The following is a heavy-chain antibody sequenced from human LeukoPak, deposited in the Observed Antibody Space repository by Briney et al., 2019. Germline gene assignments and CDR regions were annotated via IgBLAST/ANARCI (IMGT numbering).Heavy chain of an antibody. D-gene: IGHD1-14*01. Sequence: ASVKVSCKASGGTFSGYAISWVRQAPGQGLEWMGGIIPIFGTANYAQKFQGRVTITTDESTSTAYMELSSLRSEDTAVYYCARENPPGGYFDYWGQGTLVTVSS. V-gene: IGHV1-69*05. CDR2: IIPIFGTA. CDR3: ARENPPGGYFDY. CDR1: GGTFSGYA. J-gene: IGHJ4*02.